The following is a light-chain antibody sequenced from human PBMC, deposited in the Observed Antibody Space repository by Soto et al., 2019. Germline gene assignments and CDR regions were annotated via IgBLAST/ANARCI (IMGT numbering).Light chain of an antibody. CDR1: ISYVGGYNY. Sequence: QPVPALPSSVSGSPGQSITISCTGTISYVGGYNYVSWYQQQSGKAPKLIIHEVSYRPSGVSNRFSGYKYGNTASLTISGLQAEDEADYYWDSYTSSRAYIFGIGTKVTVL. CDR2: EVS. CDR3: DSYTSSRAYI. V-gene: IGLV2-14*01. J-gene: IGLJ1*01.